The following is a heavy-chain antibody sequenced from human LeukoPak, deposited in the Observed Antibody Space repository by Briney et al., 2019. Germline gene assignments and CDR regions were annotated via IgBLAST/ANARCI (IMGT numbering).Heavy chain of an antibody. CDR2: ISSINSGSNI. J-gene: IGHJ4*02. CDR3: AKPGTAWFGELYYFDY. Sequence: GGSLRLSCVASGFIFSNYEMNWVRQAPGQGLEWVSGISSINSGSNIYYADSVKGRFAISRDNSKNTLYLQMNSLRAEDTAVYYCAKPGTAWFGELYYFDYWGQGTLVTASS. D-gene: IGHD3-10*01. CDR1: GFIFSNYE. V-gene: IGHV3-48*03.